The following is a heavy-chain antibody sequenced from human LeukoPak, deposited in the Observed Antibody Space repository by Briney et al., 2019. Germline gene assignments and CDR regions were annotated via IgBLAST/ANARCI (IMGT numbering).Heavy chain of an antibody. CDR1: GGSISGSNYY. D-gene: IGHD3-3*01. Sequence: SETLSLTCTVSGGSISGSNYYWGWIRQPPGKGLEWIGSIYYSGSTYYNPSLKSRVTIATDTSKNQFSLKLSSVTAADTAVYYCARHPVLRYLGTWGQGTLVTVSS. V-gene: IGHV4-39*01. CDR2: IYYSGST. CDR3: ARHPVLRYLGT. J-gene: IGHJ5*02.